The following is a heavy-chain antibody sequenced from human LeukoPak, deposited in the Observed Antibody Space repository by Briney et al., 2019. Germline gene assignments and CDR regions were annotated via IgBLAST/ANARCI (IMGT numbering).Heavy chain of an antibody. CDR2: ISSRSSTI. CDR3: ASHPNDEGYSSGWYYFDY. CDR1: GFTFSSYS. J-gene: IGHJ4*02. Sequence: PGGSLRLPCAASGFTFSSYSMNWVRQAPGKGLEWVSYISSRSSTIYYADSVKGRFTISRDNAKNSLYLQMNSLRAEDTAVYYCASHPNDEGYSSGWYYFDYWGQGTLVTVSS. D-gene: IGHD6-19*01. V-gene: IGHV3-48*01.